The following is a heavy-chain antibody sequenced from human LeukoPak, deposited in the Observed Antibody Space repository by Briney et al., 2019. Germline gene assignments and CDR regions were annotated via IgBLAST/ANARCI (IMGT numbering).Heavy chain of an antibody. J-gene: IGHJ4*02. D-gene: IGHD1-26*01. CDR1: GFTFSSYA. CDR2: ISYDGSNR. CDR3: ARDEAAYSGSPLDY. V-gene: IGHV3-30-3*01. Sequence: GRSLRLSCAASGFTFSSYAMHWVRQAPGKGLEWVAVISYDGSNRYYADSVKGRFTISRDNSKNTLYLQMNSLRAEDTAVYYCARDEAAYSGSPLDYWGQGTLVTVSS.